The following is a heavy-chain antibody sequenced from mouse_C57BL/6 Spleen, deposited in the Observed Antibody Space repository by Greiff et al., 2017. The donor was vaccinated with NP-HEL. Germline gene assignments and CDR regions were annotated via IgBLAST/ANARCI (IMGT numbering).Heavy chain of an antibody. CDR2: ISYDGSN. Sequence: EVKLQESGPGLVKPSQSLSLTCPVTGYSITSGYYWNWIRQVPGNKLEWMGYISYDGSNNYNPSLKNRISITRETSKNQFFLKLNSVTTEDTATYYCARGPHYFDYWGQGTTLTVSS. CDR3: ARGPHYFDY. V-gene: IGHV3-6*01. J-gene: IGHJ2*01. CDR1: GYSITSGYY.